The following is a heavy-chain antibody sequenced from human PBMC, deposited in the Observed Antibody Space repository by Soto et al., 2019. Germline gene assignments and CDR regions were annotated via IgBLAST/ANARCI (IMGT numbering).Heavy chain of an antibody. CDR3: ARVHYDFWSGYLYYFDY. CDR2: IYHSGST. CDR1: SGSISSSNW. J-gene: IGHJ4*02. Sequence: SETLSLTCAVSSGSISSSNWWSWVRQPLGKGLEWIGEIYHSGSTNYNPSLKSRVTISVDKSKNQFSLKLSSVTAADTAVYYCARVHYDFWSGYLYYFDYWGQGTLVTAPQ. D-gene: IGHD3-3*01. V-gene: IGHV4-4*02.